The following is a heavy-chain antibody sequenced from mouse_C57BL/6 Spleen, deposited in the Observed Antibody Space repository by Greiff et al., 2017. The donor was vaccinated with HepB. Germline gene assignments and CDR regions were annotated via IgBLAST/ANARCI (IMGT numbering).Heavy chain of an antibody. D-gene: IGHD2-3*01. CDR2: IDPSDSYT. Sequence: QVQLQQPGAELVKPGASVKLSCKASGYTFTSYWMQWVKQRPGQGLEWIGEIDPSDSYTNYNQKFKGKATLTVDTSSSTAYMQLSSLTSEDSAVYYCARSPWLLRDFDYWGQGTTLTVSS. J-gene: IGHJ2*01. V-gene: IGHV1-50*01. CDR1: GYTFTSYW. CDR3: ARSPWLLRDFDY.